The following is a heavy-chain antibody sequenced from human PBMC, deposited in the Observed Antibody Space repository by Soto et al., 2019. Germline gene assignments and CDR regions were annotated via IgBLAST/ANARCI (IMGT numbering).Heavy chain of an antibody. CDR3: AREYTAWPLAYGLDV. CDR1: GFTFSTYS. Sequence: GGSLRLSCVGPGFTFSTYSINWVRQAPGKGLEWVSSISSRSDIYYADSVKGRFTISRDNAKNSVSLQMNSLRAEDTAVYYCAREYTAWPLAYGLDVWGQGTTVTVSS. J-gene: IGHJ6*02. V-gene: IGHV3-21*01. D-gene: IGHD2-2*02. CDR2: ISSRSDI.